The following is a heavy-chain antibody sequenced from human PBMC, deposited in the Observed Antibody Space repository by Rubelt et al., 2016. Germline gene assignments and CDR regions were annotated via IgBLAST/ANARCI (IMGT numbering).Heavy chain of an antibody. J-gene: IGHJ4*02. CDR3: ASSSESYYSLDY. D-gene: IGHD1-26*01. CDR1: GYTFTSYG. CDR2: INPNSGGT. V-gene: IGHV1-2*02. Sequence: QVQLVQSGAEVKKPGASVKVSCKASGYTFTSYGISWVRQAPGQGLEWMGWINPNSGGTNYAQKFQGRVTMTRDTSISTAYMELSRLRSDDTAVYYCASSSESYYSLDYWGQGTLVTVSS.